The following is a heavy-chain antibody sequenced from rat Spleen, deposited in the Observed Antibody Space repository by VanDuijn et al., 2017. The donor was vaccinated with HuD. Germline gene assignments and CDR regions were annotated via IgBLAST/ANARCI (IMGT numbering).Heavy chain of an antibody. CDR2: ISSGGGGT. J-gene: IGHJ2*01. CDR1: GFTFSNYG. CDR3: TREDYRFDY. D-gene: IGHD1-1*01. V-gene: IGHV5-20*01. Sequence: EVQLVESGGGLVQPGRSLKLSCAASGFTFSNYGMAWVCQAPTKGLEWVASISSGGGGTYYPDSVKGRFTISRDNAKSTLFLQMHSLRSEDTATYYCTREDYRFDYWGQGVMVTVSS.